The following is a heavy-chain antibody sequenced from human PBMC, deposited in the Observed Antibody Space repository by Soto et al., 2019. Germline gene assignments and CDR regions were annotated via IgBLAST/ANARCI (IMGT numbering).Heavy chain of an antibody. V-gene: IGHV2-5*02. Sequence: GPTLVNPTQTLTLTCTFSGFSLSTSGVGVGWIRQPPGKALEWLALVYWDDDKRYSPSLKSRLTITRDTSKNQVVLTMNNMDPVDTATYYCAHRPGGLWAFDIWGQGTMVTVSS. D-gene: IGHD3-10*01. J-gene: IGHJ3*02. CDR2: VYWDDDK. CDR1: GFSLSTSGVG. CDR3: AHRPGGLWAFDI.